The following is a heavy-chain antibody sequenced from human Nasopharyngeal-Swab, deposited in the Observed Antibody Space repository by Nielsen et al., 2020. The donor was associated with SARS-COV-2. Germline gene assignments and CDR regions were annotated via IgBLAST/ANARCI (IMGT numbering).Heavy chain of an antibody. CDR2: IAYDGRNK. Sequence: GESLKISCAASGFGFSNYAMHWVRQAPGKGLEWVAVIAYDGRNKYYADSVKGRFTISRDNAKNSLYLQMNSLRAEDTAVYYCARVSGSYFDYGMDVWGQGTTVTVSS. J-gene: IGHJ6*02. D-gene: IGHD1-26*01. CDR1: GFGFSNYA. V-gene: IGHV3-30-3*01. CDR3: ARVSGSYFDYGMDV.